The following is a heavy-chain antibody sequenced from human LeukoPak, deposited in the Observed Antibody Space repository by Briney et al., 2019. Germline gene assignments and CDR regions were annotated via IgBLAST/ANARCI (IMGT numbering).Heavy chain of an antibody. CDR1: GYTVTGYY. D-gene: IGHD2-15*01. J-gene: IGHJ4*02. Sequence: GSVKVSCKASGYTVTGYYMHWVRQAPGQGLEWMGWINPNSGGTNYAQKFQGRVTMTRDTSISTAYMELSRLRSDDTAVYYCARDLGCSGGSCYPPNFDYWGQGTLVTVSS. CDR2: INPNSGGT. V-gene: IGHV1-2*02. CDR3: ARDLGCSGGSCYPPNFDY.